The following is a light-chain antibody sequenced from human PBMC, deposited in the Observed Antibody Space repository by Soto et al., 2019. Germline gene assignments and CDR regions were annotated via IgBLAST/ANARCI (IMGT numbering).Light chain of an antibody. Sequence: DIVMTQSPDSLAVSLGERATINCKSSQSVLYSSNNKNYLAWYQQKPGQPPKLLIYWASTRESGVPDRFSGSASGTDFTLTISSLQDEDVAVYYCQQYYSTPPLTFGGGTKVEIK. CDR1: QSVLYSSNNKNY. CDR3: QQYYSTPPLT. J-gene: IGKJ4*01. V-gene: IGKV4-1*01. CDR2: WAS.